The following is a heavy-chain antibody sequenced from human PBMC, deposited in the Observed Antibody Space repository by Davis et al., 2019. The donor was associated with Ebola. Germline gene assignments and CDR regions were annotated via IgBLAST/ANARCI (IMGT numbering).Heavy chain of an antibody. V-gene: IGHV3-23*01. CDR2: ITDSGSTT. D-gene: IGHD3-10*02. Sequence: GGSLRLSCAASEFIFSNYAMNWVRQAPGKGLEWVSSITDSGSTTNFADSVKGRFTISRDNSKNTLYLQINNLRVEDTAIYYCAKDAVSGAAPLIYYYYYGMDVWGQGTTVTVSS. CDR3: AKDAVSGAAPLIYYYYYGMDV. J-gene: IGHJ6*02. CDR1: EFIFSNYA.